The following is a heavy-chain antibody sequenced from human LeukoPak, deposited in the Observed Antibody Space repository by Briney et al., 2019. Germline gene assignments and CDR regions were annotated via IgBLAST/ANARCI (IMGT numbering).Heavy chain of an antibody. CDR3: ARGSDRGYNYGFDY. V-gene: IGHV5-51*01. CDR1: GYGFNSYW. Sequence: GESLKISCKGSGYGFNSYWIGWVRQMPGKGLEWMGIIYPRDSDTRYSPSFQGQVTISADRSIGTAYLQWSSLKASDTAMYYCARGSDRGYNYGFDYWGQGTLLTVSS. D-gene: IGHD5-18*01. J-gene: IGHJ4*02. CDR2: IYPRDSDT.